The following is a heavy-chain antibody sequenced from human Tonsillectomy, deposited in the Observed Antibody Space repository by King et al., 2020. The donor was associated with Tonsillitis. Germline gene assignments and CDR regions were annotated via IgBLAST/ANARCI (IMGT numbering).Heavy chain of an antibody. D-gene: IGHD5-24*01. J-gene: IGHJ6*02. CDR2: IKRDGSEK. Sequence: VQLVESGGGLVQPGGSLRLSCAASGFTFSSYWMCWVRQAPGKGLEWVANIKRDGSEKNYVDSVQGRFSISRDNAKNSLYLQMNSLRAEDTAVYYCAAMDYGTDVWGQGTTVIVSS. CDR1: GFTFSSYW. CDR3: AAMDYGTDV. V-gene: IGHV3-7*03.